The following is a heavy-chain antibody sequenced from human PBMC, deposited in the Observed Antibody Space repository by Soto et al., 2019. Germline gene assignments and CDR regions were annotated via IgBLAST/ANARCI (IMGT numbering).Heavy chain of an antibody. D-gene: IGHD2-21*02. J-gene: IGHJ5*02. Sequence: DVQLVESGGGLVQPGGSLRLSCAVSGCTFNSIIINWVRQDPGKGLEWVSYIRPSSDTKDYADSVKGRFTISRDSAKKTVYLQLNSLRAEDTAVYFCARELRDSHIHFDHWGQGTRVTVSS. CDR2: IRPSSDTK. CDR3: ARELRDSHIHFDH. CDR1: GCTFNSII. V-gene: IGHV3-48*01.